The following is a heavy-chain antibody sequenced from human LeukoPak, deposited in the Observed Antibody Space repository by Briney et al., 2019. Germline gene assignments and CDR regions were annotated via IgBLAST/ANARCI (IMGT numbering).Heavy chain of an antibody. J-gene: IGHJ3*02. V-gene: IGHV3-23*01. Sequence: PGGSLRLSCAASGFTLSSYAMSWVRQAPGKGLEWVSAIGGSGGSTYYADSVKGRFTISRDNSKNTLYLQMNSLRAEDTAVYYCAKDPSIWFGESFHAAFDIWGQGTMVTVSS. CDR1: GFTLSSYA. CDR3: AKDPSIWFGESFHAAFDI. D-gene: IGHD3-10*01. CDR2: IGGSGGST.